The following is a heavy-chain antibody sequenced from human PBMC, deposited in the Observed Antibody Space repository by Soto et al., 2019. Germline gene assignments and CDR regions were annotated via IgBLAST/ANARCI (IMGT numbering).Heavy chain of an antibody. V-gene: IGHV3-23*01. CDR2: ISGSGGST. Sequence: GGSLRLSCAASGFTFSSYAMSWVRQAPGKGLEWVSAISGSGGSTYYADSVKGRFTISRDNSKNTLYLQMNSLRAEDTAVYYCAKSTESYSSGWAGYWGQGTLVTVSS. CDR3: AKSTESYSSGWAGY. J-gene: IGHJ4*02. D-gene: IGHD6-19*01. CDR1: GFTFSSYA.